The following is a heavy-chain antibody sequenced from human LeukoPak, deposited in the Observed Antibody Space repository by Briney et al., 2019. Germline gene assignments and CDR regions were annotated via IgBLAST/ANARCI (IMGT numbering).Heavy chain of an antibody. J-gene: IGHJ4*02. Sequence: SETLSLTCTVSGGSISSSSYYWGWIRQPPGKGLEWIGSIYYSGSTYYNPSLKSRVTISVDTSKNQFSLKLSSVTAADTAVYYCARGGKNSSSWYVIWGQGTLVTVSS. CDR2: IYYSGST. CDR1: GGSISSSSYY. V-gene: IGHV4-39*07. CDR3: ARGGKNSSSWYVI. D-gene: IGHD6-13*01.